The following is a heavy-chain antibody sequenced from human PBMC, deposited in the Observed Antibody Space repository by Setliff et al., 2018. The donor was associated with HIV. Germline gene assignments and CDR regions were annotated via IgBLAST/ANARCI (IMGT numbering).Heavy chain of an antibody. D-gene: IGHD3-3*02. CDR1: GFTFSTYW. J-gene: IGHJ6*02. CDR2: INQDGSEK. CDR3: TRKLAPGHGMDV. V-gene: IGHV3-7*01. Sequence: LRLSCAASGFTFSTYWMNWVRQAPGKGLQWVANINQDGSEKNYVDSVKGRFTISRDNAKNSLYLQMDSLRVEDTTVYYCTRKLAPGHGMDVWGQGTTVTVSS.